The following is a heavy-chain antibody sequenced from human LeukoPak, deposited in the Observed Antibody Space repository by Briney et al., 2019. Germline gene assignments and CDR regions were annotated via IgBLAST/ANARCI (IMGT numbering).Heavy chain of an antibody. CDR2: MYYSGST. V-gene: IGHV4-59*12. CDR1: GGSMNDYY. J-gene: IGHJ4*02. D-gene: IGHD3-3*01. CDR3: ARGSSYDFWSGYPNYFDY. Sequence: SETLSLTCTVSGGSMNDYYWTWIRQPPGRGLAWIGYMYYSGSTKYNPSLKSRLTISLDRSKNQFSLKLSSVTAADTAVYYCARGSSYDFWSGYPNYFDYWGQGTLVTVSS.